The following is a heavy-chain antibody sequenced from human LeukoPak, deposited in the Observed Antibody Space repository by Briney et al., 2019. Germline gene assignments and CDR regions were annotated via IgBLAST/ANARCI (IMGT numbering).Heavy chain of an antibody. CDR2: ISSSSTI. V-gene: IGHV3-48*04. CDR3: ARDRYYVPDY. D-gene: IGHD3-16*01. J-gene: IGHJ4*02. CDR1: GFTFSSYS. Sequence: GGSLRLSCAASGFTFSSYSMNWVRQAPGKGLEWVSYISSSSTIYYADSVKGRFTISRDNAKNSLYLQMNSLRADDTAVYYCARDRYYVPDYWGQGTLVTVSS.